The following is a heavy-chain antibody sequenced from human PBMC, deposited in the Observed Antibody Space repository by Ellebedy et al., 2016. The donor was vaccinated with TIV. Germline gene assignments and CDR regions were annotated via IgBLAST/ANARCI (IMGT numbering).Heavy chain of an antibody. D-gene: IGHD6-19*01. CDR1: GYTFTSYY. CDR3: AGARSSGWLHTPDY. Sequence: AASVKVSCKASGYTFTSYYMHWVRQAPGHGLEWMGIINPSGGSTSYAQKLQGRLTMTRDTSTSTVYMELSSLRSEETAVYYCAGARSSGWLHTPDYWGQGLLVTVSS. CDR2: INPSGGST. J-gene: IGHJ4*02. V-gene: IGHV1-46*04.